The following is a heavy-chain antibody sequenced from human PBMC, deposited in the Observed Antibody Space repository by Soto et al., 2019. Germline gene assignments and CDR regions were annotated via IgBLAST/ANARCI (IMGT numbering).Heavy chain of an antibody. J-gene: IGHJ4*02. CDR1: GFTFSSYA. V-gene: IGHV3-23*01. D-gene: IGHD3-22*01. Sequence: GGSLRLSCAASGFTFSSYAMSWVRQAPGKGLEWVSAISGSGGSTYYADSVKGRFTISRDNSKNTLYLQMNSLRAEDTAVYYCACGPYDSSGYYYDYWGQGTLVTVSS. CDR3: ACGPYDSSGYYYDY. CDR2: ISGSGGST.